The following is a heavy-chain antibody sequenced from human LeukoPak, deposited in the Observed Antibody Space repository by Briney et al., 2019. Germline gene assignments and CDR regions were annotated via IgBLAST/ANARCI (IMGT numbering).Heavy chain of an antibody. J-gene: IGHJ4*02. CDR3: ARGPSGDSSGYYPTY. Sequence: SETLSLTCTVSGGSIGSSSYYWGWIRQPPGKGLAWIGSIYYSGSTYYNPSLKSRVTISVDTSKNQFSLKLSSVTAADTAVYYCARGPSGDSSGYYPTYWGQGTLVTVSS. CDR2: IYYSGST. D-gene: IGHD3-22*01. V-gene: IGHV4-39*01. CDR1: GGSIGSSSYY.